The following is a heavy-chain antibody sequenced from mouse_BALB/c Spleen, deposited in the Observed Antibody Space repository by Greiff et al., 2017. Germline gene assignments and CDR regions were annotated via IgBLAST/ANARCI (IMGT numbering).Heavy chain of an antibody. CDR1: GFTFSSYA. Sequence: DVHLVESGGGLVKPGGSLKLSCAASGFTFSSYAMSWVRQTPEKRLEWVASISSGGSTYYPDSVKGRFTISRDNARNILYLQMSSLRSEDTAMYYCARDRDDGSAYAMEYWGQGTSVTVSA. CDR3: ARDRDDGSAYAMEY. J-gene: IGHJ4*01. V-gene: IGHV5-6-5*01. D-gene: IGHD2-14*01. CDR2: ISSGGST.